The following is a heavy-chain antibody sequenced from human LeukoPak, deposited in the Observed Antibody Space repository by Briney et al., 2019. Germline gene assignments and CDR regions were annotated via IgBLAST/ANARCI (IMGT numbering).Heavy chain of an antibody. D-gene: IGHD4-17*01. Sequence: GASVKVSCKASGYTFTSYDINWVRQATGQGLEWMGWMNPNSGNTGYAQKFQGRVTITADKSTSTAYMELSSLRSEDTAVYYCATYGDYGVVEYFQHWGQGTLVTVSS. V-gene: IGHV1-8*01. CDR1: GYTFTSYD. CDR3: ATYGDYGVVEYFQH. J-gene: IGHJ1*01. CDR2: MNPNSGNT.